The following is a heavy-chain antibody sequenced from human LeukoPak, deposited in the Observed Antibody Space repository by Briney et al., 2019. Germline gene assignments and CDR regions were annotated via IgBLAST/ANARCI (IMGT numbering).Heavy chain of an antibody. Sequence: SETLSLTCTVSGGSISSYYWSRIRQPAGKGLEWIGRIYSSGSINYNPSLKRRVTISVDTYKKQFSLKLSSVTAADTAVYYCARDLGSSTKLVDYWGQGTLVTVSS. CDR2: IYSSGSI. V-gene: IGHV4-4*07. J-gene: IGHJ4*02. CDR3: ARDLGSSTKLVDY. CDR1: GGSISSYY. D-gene: IGHD6-13*01.